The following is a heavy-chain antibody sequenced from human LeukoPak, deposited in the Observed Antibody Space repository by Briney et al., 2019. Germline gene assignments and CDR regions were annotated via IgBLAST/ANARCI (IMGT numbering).Heavy chain of an antibody. CDR3: AAIGDRRTGELYRIDY. CDR1: EFTFSSFA. J-gene: IGHJ4*02. D-gene: IGHD7-27*01. V-gene: IGHV3-23*01. CDR2: VSGSGGST. Sequence: GGSLRLSCAASEFTFSSFAMSWVRQAPGKGLEWVSRVSGSGGSTYYADSVKGRFSISRDNSKNTLYLQMNSLRPEDAAIYYCAAIGDRRTGELYRIDYWGQGTLVTVSS.